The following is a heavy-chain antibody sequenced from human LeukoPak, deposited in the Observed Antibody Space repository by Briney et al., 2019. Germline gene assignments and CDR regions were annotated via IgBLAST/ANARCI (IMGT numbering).Heavy chain of an antibody. J-gene: IGHJ4*02. CDR2: ISSSSSTI. D-gene: IGHD3-22*01. V-gene: IGHV3-48*04. CDR3: AREGTYYYDSSGHSDY. CDR1: GFTFSSYS. Sequence: GGSLRLSCAASGFTFSSYSMNWVRQAPGKGLEWVSYISSSSSTIYYADSVKGRFTISRDNAKNSLYLQMNSLRAEDTAVYYCAREGTYYYDSSGHSDYWGQGTLVTVSS.